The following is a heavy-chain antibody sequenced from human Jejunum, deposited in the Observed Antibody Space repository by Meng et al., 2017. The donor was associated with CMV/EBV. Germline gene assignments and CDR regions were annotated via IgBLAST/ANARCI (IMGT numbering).Heavy chain of an antibody. CDR3: VREKGPREALDN. V-gene: IGHV3-30*04. CDR2: ISMEGNRQ. J-gene: IGHJ4*02. CDR1: GFSFSTFA. Sequence: CAASGFSFSTFAMPWVRQAPGRGLEWLSVISMEGNRQYYRDSTKGRFTISRDNSKNTLYLEINSLRAEDTAVYYCVREKGPREALDNWGQGTLVTVSS.